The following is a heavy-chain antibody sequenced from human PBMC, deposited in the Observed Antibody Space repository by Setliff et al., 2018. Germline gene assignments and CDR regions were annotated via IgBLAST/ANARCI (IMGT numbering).Heavy chain of an antibody. V-gene: IGHV4-34*01. CDR3: ARGRYYGSGSYSL. J-gene: IGHJ4*02. CDR2: VNDSGSA. CDR1: GGSFSGYF. D-gene: IGHD3-10*01. Sequence: PSETLSLTCDVFGGSFSGYFWAWIRQSPGKGLEWIGDVNDSGSANYKPSLKSRLTISRDTSKNQLSLNLSSVTAADTAVYYCARGRYYGSGSYSLRGQGTLVTVSS.